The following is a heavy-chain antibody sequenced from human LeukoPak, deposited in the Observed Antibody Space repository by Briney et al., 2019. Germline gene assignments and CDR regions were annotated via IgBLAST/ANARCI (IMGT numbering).Heavy chain of an antibody. J-gene: IGHJ5*02. V-gene: IGHV4-4*07. CDR2: IYNSGST. CDR3: ARGGGVRTGSGWRPGNWFDP. D-gene: IGHD6-19*01. CDR1: GGSISSYY. Sequence: SETLSLTCTVSGGSISSYYWSWIRQPAGKGLDWIGRIYNSGSTNYNPPLKSRVTMSVDTPKNHCSLRLRAVPAADMAVYYCARGGGVRTGSGWRPGNWFDPWGQGTLVIVSS.